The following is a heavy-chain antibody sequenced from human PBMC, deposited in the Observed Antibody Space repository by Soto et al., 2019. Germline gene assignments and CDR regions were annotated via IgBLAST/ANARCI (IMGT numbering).Heavy chain of an antibody. V-gene: IGHV1-69*13. CDR1: GGTFNSDT. J-gene: IGHJ5*02. Sequence: ASVKVSCKASGGTFNSDTITWVRQAPGQGLEWMGGIIPISDTAHYAQSFQGRVTISADESTSTVYMELSSLRSEDTAIYYCASLVPAPIKLYPRLGWFDPWGQGTLVTVSS. CDR2: IIPISDTA. CDR3: ASLVPAPIKLYPRLGWFDP. D-gene: IGHD2-2*02.